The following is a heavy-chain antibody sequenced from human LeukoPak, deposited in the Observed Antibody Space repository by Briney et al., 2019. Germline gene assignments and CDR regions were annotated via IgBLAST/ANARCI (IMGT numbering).Heavy chain of an antibody. J-gene: IGHJ5*02. D-gene: IGHD5-18*01. V-gene: IGHV4-30-4*01. CDR3: ARGGYSYGYDWFDP. CDR1: GGSISSGDYY. Sequence: PSQTLSLTCTVSGGSISSGDYYWRWIRQPPGKGLEWIGYIYYSGSTYYNPSLKSRVTISVDTSKNQFSLKLSSVTAADTAVYYCARGGYSYGYDWFDPWGQGTRVTVSS. CDR2: IYYSGST.